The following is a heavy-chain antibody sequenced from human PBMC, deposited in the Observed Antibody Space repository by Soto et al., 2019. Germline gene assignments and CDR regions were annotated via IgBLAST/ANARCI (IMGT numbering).Heavy chain of an antibody. D-gene: IGHD1-26*01. CDR3: ARERVGMIGEKDYYYGMDV. CDR1: GFTFSSYA. J-gene: IGHJ6*02. V-gene: IGHV3-30-3*01. CDR2: ISYDGSNK. Sequence: QVQLVESGGGVVQPGRSLRLSCAASGFTFSSYAMHWVRQAPGKGLEWVAVISYDGSNKYYADSVKGRFTISRDNSKNXLXQQMNSLRAEDTAVYYCARERVGMIGEKDYYYGMDVWGQGTTVTVSS.